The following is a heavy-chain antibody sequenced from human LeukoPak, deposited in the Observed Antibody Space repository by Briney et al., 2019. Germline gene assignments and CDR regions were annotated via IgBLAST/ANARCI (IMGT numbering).Heavy chain of an antibody. CDR1: GFTFSSYA. D-gene: IGHD3-22*01. CDR2: ISYDGSNK. CDR3: ARDPRVAYYYDSSGPLGAFDI. J-gene: IGHJ3*02. V-gene: IGHV3-30-3*01. Sequence: GGSLRLSCAASGFTFSSYAMHWVRQAPGKGLEWVAVISYDGSNKYYADSVKGRFTISRDNSKNTLYLQMNSLRAEDTAVYYCARDPRVAYYYDSSGPLGAFDIWGQGTMVTVSS.